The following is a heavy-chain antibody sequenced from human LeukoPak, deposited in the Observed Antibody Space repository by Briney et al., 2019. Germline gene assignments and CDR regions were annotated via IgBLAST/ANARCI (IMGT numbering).Heavy chain of an antibody. J-gene: IGHJ5*02. V-gene: IGHV4-39*07. CDR1: GVSISSGRYY. Sequence: SETLSLTCTVSGVSISSGRYYWGWIRQPRGKGLEWIGSIYYSGSTYYNPSLKSRVTISVDTSKNQFSLKLSSVTAADTAVYYCARHNYGSGSYYGNWFDPWGQGTLVTVSS. D-gene: IGHD3-10*01. CDR3: ARHNYGSGSYYGNWFDP. CDR2: IYYSGST.